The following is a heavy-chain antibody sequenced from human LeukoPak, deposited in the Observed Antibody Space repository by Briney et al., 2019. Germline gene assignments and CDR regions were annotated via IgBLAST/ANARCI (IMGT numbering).Heavy chain of an antibody. V-gene: IGHV4-39*01. CDR2: IYYSGST. Sequence: SETLSLTCTVSGGSISSSSYYWGWIRQPPGKGLGWIGSIYYSGSTYYNPSLKSRVTISVDTSKNQFSLKLSSVTAADTAVYYCARRYRTAAAGTPYYFDYWGQGTLVTVSS. CDR3: ARRYRTAAAGTPYYFDY. J-gene: IGHJ4*02. D-gene: IGHD6-13*01. CDR1: GGSISSSSYY.